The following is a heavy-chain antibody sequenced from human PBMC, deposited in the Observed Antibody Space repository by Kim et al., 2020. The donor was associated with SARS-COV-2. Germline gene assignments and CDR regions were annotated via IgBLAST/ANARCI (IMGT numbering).Heavy chain of an antibody. D-gene: IGHD6-13*01. J-gene: IGHJ4*02. V-gene: IGHV3-30*02. CDR3: AKDPGYSSSWSYYFDY. Sequence: SVKGRFTISRDNSKNALYLQMNSLRAEDTAVYYCAKDPGYSSSWSYYFDYWGQGTLVTVSS.